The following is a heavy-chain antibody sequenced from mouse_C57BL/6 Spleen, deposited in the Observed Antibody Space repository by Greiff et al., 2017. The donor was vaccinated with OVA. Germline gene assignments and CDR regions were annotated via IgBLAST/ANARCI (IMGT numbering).Heavy chain of an antibody. D-gene: IGHD4-1*01. CDR1: GYAFSSSW. CDR3: ATGTAGYFDV. Sequence: QVQLQQSGPELVKPGASVKISCKASGYAFSSSWMNWVKQRPGKGLEWIGRIYPGDGDTNYNGKFKGKATLTADKSSSTAYMQLSSLTSEDSAVYFCATGTAGYFDVWGTGTTVTVSS. V-gene: IGHV1-82*01. J-gene: IGHJ1*03. CDR2: IYPGDGDT.